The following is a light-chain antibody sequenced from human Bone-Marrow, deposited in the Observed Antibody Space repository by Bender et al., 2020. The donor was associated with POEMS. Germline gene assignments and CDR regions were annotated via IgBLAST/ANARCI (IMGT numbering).Light chain of an antibody. CDR2: RDT. CDR3: CSYAGSSTLV. CDR1: SSNIGVGFD. J-gene: IGLJ3*02. Sequence: SVLTQPPSVSGAPGQRVTISCTGTSSNIGVGFDVHWYQQLPGAAPKLLIYRDTNRPSGVSNRFSGSKSGNTASLTISGLQAEDEAEYCCCSYAGSSTLVFGGGTKVTVL. V-gene: IGLV1-40*01.